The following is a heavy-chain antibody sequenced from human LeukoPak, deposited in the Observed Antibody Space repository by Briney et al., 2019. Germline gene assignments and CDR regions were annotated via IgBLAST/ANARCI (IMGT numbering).Heavy chain of an antibody. J-gene: IGHJ1*01. V-gene: IGHV1-69*04. Sequence: ASVKVSCKASGYTFTSYAISWVRQAPGQGLEWMGRIIPILGIANYAQKFQGRVTITADKSTSTAYMELSSLRSEDTAVYYCARDPEYSSRRYEGRVGEYFQHWGQGTLVTVSS. D-gene: IGHD6-13*01. CDR3: ARDPEYSSRRYEGRVGEYFQH. CDR2: IIPILGIA. CDR1: GYTFTSYA.